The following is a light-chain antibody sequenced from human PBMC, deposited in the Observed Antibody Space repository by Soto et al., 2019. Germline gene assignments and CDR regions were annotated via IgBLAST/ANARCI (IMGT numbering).Light chain of an antibody. CDR3: QQYGSSPPIT. Sequence: ESLLSESPSTLSLSPRESTTLPFPASQSVTNRYLAWYQQKPGQAPRLLISGASSRATGIPDRFSGSESGTDFTLTISRLEPEDFAVYYCQQYGSSPPITFGQGTRLEIK. CDR2: GAS. V-gene: IGKV3-20*01. J-gene: IGKJ5*01. CDR1: QSVTNRY.